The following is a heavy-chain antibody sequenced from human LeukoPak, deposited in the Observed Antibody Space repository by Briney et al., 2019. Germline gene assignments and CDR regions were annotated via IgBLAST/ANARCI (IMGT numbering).Heavy chain of an antibody. CDR1: GYTFTNYY. Sequence: ASVKVSCKASGYTFTNYYIHWVRQAPGQGLEWMGIINPAGGSTGYAQKFQGRVTMTRDTSTSTVYMELSSLRSEDTAVYYCAAAMVRGVLWNGMDVWGQGTTVTVSS. V-gene: IGHV1-46*01. CDR3: AAAMVRGVLWNGMDV. D-gene: IGHD3-10*01. J-gene: IGHJ6*02. CDR2: INPAGGST.